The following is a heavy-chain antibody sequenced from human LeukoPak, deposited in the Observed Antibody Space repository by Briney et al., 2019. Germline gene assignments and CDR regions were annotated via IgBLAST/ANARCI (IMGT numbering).Heavy chain of an antibody. CDR1: GFTFSSYA. D-gene: IGHD6-13*01. CDR3: AKDPYSSSWNNWFDP. J-gene: IGHJ5*02. Sequence: GGSLRLSCAASGFTFSSYAMSWVRQAPGKGLQRVSAISGSGGSTYYADSVKGRFTISRDNSKNTLYLQMNSLRAEDTAVYYCAKDPYSSSWNNWFDPWGQGTLVTVSS. V-gene: IGHV3-23*01. CDR2: ISGSGGST.